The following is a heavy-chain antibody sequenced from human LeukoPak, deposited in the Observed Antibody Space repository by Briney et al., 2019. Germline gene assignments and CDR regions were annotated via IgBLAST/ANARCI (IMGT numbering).Heavy chain of an antibody. J-gene: IGHJ6*02. D-gene: IGHD2-15*01. V-gene: IGHV1-69*13. Sequence: ASVKVSCKASGGTFSSYAISWVRQAPGQGLEWMGGIIPIFGTANYAQKFQGRVAITADESTSTAYMELSSLRSEDTAVYYCARDCSGGSCSPERYKARPYYYYGMDVWGQGTTVTVSS. CDR2: IIPIFGTA. CDR3: ARDCSGGSCSPERYKARPYYYYGMDV. CDR1: GGTFSSYA.